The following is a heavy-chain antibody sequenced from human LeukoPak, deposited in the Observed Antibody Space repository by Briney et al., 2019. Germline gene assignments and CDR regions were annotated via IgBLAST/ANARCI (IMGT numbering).Heavy chain of an antibody. Sequence: PGGSLRLSCAASGFTFSSYEVNWVRQAPGKGLEWVSYISSSGRTTYYADSVKGRFTISRDNSKNTLYLQMNSLRAEDTAVYYCARVLEAASFDYWGQGTLVTVSS. CDR2: ISSSGRTT. CDR1: GFTFSSYE. D-gene: IGHD6-13*01. J-gene: IGHJ4*02. CDR3: ARVLEAASFDY. V-gene: IGHV3-48*03.